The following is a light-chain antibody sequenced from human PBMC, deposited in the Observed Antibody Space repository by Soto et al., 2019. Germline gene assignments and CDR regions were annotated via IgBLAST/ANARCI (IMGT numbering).Light chain of an antibody. CDR2: SAS. V-gene: IGKV3-20*01. CDR3: QQFDWSVSLI. Sequence: EIVLTQSPGTLSLSPGERATLSCRASQSVSSNYLAWYQQKPGQAPSLLIYSASYRVSGIPDRFSGSGSGTDFPLSNSRLEHEDFAVYYCQQFDWSVSLIFGGGTKVDIK. J-gene: IGKJ4*01. CDR1: QSVSSNY.